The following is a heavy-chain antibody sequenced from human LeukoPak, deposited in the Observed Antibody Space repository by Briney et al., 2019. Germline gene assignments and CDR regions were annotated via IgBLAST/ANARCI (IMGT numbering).Heavy chain of an antibody. CDR2: MNPNSGNT. Sequence: ASVKISCKASGYTFTNYDINWVRRATGQGLEWMGWMNPNSGNTGYAQKFQGRVTMTRSTSISTAYMELSSLTSEDTAVYYCARVSLGYCSGGTCYFQDHWGQGTLVTVSS. D-gene: IGHD2-15*01. CDR1: GYTFTNYD. J-gene: IGHJ4*02. CDR3: ARVSLGYCSGGTCYFQDH. V-gene: IGHV1-8*01.